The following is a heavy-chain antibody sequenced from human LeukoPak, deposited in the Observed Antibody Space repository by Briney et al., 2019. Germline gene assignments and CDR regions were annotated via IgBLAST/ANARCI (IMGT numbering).Heavy chain of an antibody. J-gene: IGHJ4*02. D-gene: IGHD4-17*01. CDR3: ARVLEPYGDHSHSVDY. Sequence: PGGSLRLSCAASGFTFSSYAMHWVRQAPGKGLVWVSRINSDGSSTSYADSVKGRFTISRDNAKNTLYLQMNSLRAEDTAVYYCARVLEPYGDHSHSVDYWGQGTLVTVSS. CDR2: INSDGSST. V-gene: IGHV3-74*01. CDR1: GFTFSSYA.